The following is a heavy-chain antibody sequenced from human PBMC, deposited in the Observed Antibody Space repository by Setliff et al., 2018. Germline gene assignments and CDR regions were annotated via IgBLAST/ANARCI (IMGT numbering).Heavy chain of an antibody. CDR3: ARDRGSGSYFLRYFDY. Sequence: SETLSLTCAVSGYSISSGYYWGWIRQPPGKGLEWIGSIYHSGSTYYSPSLKSRVTISVDTSKNQFSLKLSSVTAADTAVYYCARDRGSGSYFLRYFDYWGQGTLVTVSS. CDR2: IYHSGST. CDR1: GYSISSGYY. V-gene: IGHV4-38-2*02. D-gene: IGHD1-26*01. J-gene: IGHJ4*02.